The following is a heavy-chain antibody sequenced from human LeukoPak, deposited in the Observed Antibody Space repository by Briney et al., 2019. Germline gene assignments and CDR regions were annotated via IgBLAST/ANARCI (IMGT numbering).Heavy chain of an antibody. CDR3: AKDRHGIVGVTPFDF. Sequence: PGGSLRLSCAASGFSFHIYVMSWVRQAPGKGLEWVSSMSDSGDYTNYADSVKGRFSISRDNSKSTLYLQMDSLRGEDTAVYYCAKDRHGIVGVTPFDFWGQGTLVTVSS. J-gene: IGHJ4*02. CDR2: MSDSGDYT. CDR1: GFSFHIYV. V-gene: IGHV3-23*01. D-gene: IGHD1-26*01.